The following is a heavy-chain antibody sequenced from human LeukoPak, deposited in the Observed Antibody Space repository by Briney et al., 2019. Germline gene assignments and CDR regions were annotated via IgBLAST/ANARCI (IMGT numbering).Heavy chain of an antibody. Sequence: GGSLRLSCAASGFTVSSNYMSWVRQAPGKGLEWVSIIYSGGSTYYTDSVKGRFTVSRDNSKNTVYLQMNSLRAEDTAVYYCARDRRSITIFGVTITKGDAFDIWGQGTMVTVSS. D-gene: IGHD3-3*01. CDR1: GFTVSSNY. J-gene: IGHJ3*02. CDR3: ARDRRSITIFGVTITKGDAFDI. V-gene: IGHV3-53*01. CDR2: IYSGGST.